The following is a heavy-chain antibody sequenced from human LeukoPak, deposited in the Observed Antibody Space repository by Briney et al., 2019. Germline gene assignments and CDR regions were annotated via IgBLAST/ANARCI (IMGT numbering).Heavy chain of an antibody. V-gene: IGHV3-48*04. CDR3: ARVAVSGPTGWFDS. D-gene: IGHD2-8*02. J-gene: IGHJ5*01. Sequence: PGGSLRLSCAASGFSFSSRNMNWVRQAPGKGLEWVSYISASTSSIYYADSVKGRFTISRDIGKNSLYLQMNSLRAEDTAVYYCARVAVSGPTGWFDSWGQGTLVIVSS. CDR2: ISASTSSI. CDR1: GFSFSSRN.